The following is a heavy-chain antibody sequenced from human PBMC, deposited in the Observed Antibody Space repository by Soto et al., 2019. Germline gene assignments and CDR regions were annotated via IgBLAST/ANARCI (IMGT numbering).Heavy chain of an antibody. V-gene: IGHV3-33*01. CDR2: IFYDGTEK. J-gene: IGHJ3*02. CDR3: VRGWGSLIHLSCLDI. Sequence: QVQLVESGGGVFQPGTSLRLSCAASGFTFRQYGMHWVRQAPGKGLDWVAVIFYDGTEKYYADSVKGRFTISRDNPGNMVYLQMNSLRAEDTAVYYCVRGWGSLIHLSCLDIWGQGTPVVVSS. CDR1: GFTFRQYG. D-gene: IGHD3-16*01.